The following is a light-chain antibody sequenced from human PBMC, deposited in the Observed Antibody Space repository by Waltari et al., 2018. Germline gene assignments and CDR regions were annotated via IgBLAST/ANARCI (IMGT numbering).Light chain of an antibody. CDR3: AAWDDSLSGVL. CDR2: SNN. V-gene: IGLV1-44*01. Sequence: QSVLTQPPSASGTPGQRVTLSCSGSSSHIGSNTVTWYQQLPGPAPKLLIYSNNQRPSGVPDRFSGSKSGTSASLAISGLQSEDEADYYCAAWDDSLSGVLFGGGTKLTVL. CDR1: SSHIGSNT. J-gene: IGLJ2*01.